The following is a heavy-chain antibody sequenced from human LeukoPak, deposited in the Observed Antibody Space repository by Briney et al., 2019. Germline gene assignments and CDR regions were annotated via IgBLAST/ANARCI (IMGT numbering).Heavy chain of an antibody. CDR1: GYTFTSYG. Sequence: GASVKVSCKASGYTFTSYGISWVRQAPGQGLEWMGWISAYNGNTNYAQKLQGRVTMTTDTSTSTAYMELRSLRSDDTAVYYCARDQREGFLEWLLNLRPFDYWGQGTLVTVSS. V-gene: IGHV1-18*01. J-gene: IGHJ4*02. D-gene: IGHD3-3*01. CDR2: ISAYNGNT. CDR3: ARDQREGFLEWLLNLRPFDY.